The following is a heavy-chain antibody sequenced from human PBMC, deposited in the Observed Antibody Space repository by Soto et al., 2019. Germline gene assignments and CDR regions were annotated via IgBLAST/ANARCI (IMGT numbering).Heavy chain of an antibody. D-gene: IGHD1-26*01. CDR3: ARVSPRGRYYFALDI. Sequence: PSWTTELRSSASSDSVCVSLCAVLLQHKGKGLEWVGYVSHTGSTKYNTSLENRVTISVETSKNQFSLEVTSVTAADTAVYSCARVSPRGRYYFALDIWGQGTMLTV. CDR1: SDSVCVSL. CDR2: VSHTGST. V-gene: IGHV4-59*02. J-gene: IGHJ3*02.